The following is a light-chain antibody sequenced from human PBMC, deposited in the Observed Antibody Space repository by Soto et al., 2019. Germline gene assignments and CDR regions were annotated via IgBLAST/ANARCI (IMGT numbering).Light chain of an antibody. V-gene: IGLV1-51*01. CDR3: GSWDSSLSALV. J-gene: IGLJ1*01. CDR2: DDN. Sequence: QSVLTQPPSVSAAPGQKVTISCSGSSSNIGGNSVSWYQQLPGTAPKLLIYDDNKRPSGIPDRFSGSKSGTSATLGITGFQTGDEADYYCGSWDSSLSALVFGTGTKVTVL. CDR1: SSNIGGNS.